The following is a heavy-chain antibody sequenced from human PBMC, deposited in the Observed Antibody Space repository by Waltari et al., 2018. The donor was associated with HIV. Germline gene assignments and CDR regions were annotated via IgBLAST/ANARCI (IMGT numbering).Heavy chain of an antibody. CDR3: AKDNRDPLGTLWY. D-gene: IGHD2-21*01. J-gene: IGHJ4*02. CDR1: GFTFSSYA. Sequence: EVQLLESGGGLVQPGGSLRLSCAASGFTFSSYAMSWVRQAPGKGLEWVSFISGSGGSKYDADAVKGRFTISRDNSKNTLYLQMNSLRAEDTAVYYCAKDNRDPLGTLWYWGQGTLVTVSS. V-gene: IGHV3-23*01. CDR2: ISGSGGSK.